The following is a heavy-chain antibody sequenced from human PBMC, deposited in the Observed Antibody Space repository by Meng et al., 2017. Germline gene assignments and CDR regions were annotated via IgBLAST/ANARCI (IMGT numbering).Heavy chain of an antibody. V-gene: IGHV3-15*01. J-gene: IGHJ6*02. CDR1: GFTFSSSW. D-gene: IGHD3-3*01. CDR2: IKSKTDGGTT. CDR3: TTIQAGYDFWSGTYYYYGMDV. Sequence: GESLKISCAASGFTFSSSWMHWVCQAPGKGLEWVGRIKSKTDGGTTDYAAPVKGRFTISRDDSKNTLYLQMNSLKTEDTAVYYCTTIQAGYDFWSGTYYYYGMDVWGQGTTVTVSS.